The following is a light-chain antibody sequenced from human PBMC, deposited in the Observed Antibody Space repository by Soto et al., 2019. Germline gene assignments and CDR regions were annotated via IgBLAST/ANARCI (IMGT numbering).Light chain of an antibody. CDR1: HDISSY. V-gene: IGKV1-9*01. CDR2: AAS. J-gene: IGKJ5*01. CDR3: QQHKDYPLT. Sequence: DIQLTRSPSFLSASVGDRVTITCRASHDISSYLTWYQQKPGKAPTVLIYAASTLQGGVPSRFSGSGSGTEFTLTISSLQSEDFASYYCQQHKDYPLTFGRGTRLEIK.